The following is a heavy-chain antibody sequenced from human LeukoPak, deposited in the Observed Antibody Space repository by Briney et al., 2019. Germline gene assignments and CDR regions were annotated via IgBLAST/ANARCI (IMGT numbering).Heavy chain of an antibody. D-gene: IGHD2-15*01. Sequence: SGTLSETCTGTRGSISSSSYYSGWIRQPPGQGREWTGSIYYSVSTSYNQSIKSRVTITDGPSNNESALKLSSVPAADTAVYYCAKHGGLYIWGQGTMVTVSS. J-gene: IGHJ3*02. CDR1: RGSISSSSYY. CDR3: AKHGGLYI. V-gene: IGHV4-39*01. CDR2: IYYSVST.